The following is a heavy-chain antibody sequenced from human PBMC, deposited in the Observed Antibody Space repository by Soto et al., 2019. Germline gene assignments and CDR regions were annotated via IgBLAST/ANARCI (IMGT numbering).Heavy chain of an antibody. CDR2: IIPIFGTP. D-gene: IGHD3-16*02. CDR3: ARDSVRRNPRIVTWPDYYYGLDV. V-gene: IGHV1-69*06. J-gene: IGHJ6*02. CDR1: GGTFISYA. Sequence: QVQLVQSGAEVKKPGSSVKVSCKAYGGTFISYAISWVRQAPGQGLEWMGGIIPIFGTPNYAQKFQGRVTIGADNSTSTAYMELSSLRSHDTAMYYCARDSVRRNPRIVTWPDYYYGLDVWGQGTTVTVSS.